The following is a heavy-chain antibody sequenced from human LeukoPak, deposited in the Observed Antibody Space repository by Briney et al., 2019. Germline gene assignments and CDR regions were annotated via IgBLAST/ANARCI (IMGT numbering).Heavy chain of an antibody. V-gene: IGHV4-34*01. J-gene: IGHJ6*03. Sequence: SETLSLTCAVYGGSFSGYYWSWIRQPPGKALEGIGEINHSGSTNYNPSLKSRVPISVDTSKNQFSLKLSSVTAADTAVYYCAKDLTPLVGATDMDVWGKGTTVTVSS. CDR1: GGSFSGYY. D-gene: IGHD1-26*01. CDR3: AKDLTPLVGATDMDV. CDR2: INHSGST.